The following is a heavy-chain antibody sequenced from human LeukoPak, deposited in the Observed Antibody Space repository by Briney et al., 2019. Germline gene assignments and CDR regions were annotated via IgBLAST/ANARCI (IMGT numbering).Heavy chain of an antibody. V-gene: IGHV4-30-4*01. CDR3: EKGESRYSGPFDFYY. CDR2: VNYGGTT. CDR1: GDSISSGDNY. Sequence: SQTLSLTCTVSGDSISSGDNYWGWIRQPPGKGLESISFVNYGGTTFYNPSLKSRLTSSLDTPKIQFFLRLTSVNAADTAIYFCEKGESRYSGPFDFYYWGKGSMVSVSS. J-gene: IGHJ4*02. D-gene: IGHD5-12*01.